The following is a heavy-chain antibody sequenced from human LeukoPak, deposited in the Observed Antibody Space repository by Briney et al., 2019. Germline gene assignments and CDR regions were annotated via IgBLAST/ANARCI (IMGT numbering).Heavy chain of an antibody. J-gene: IGHJ4*02. Sequence: ETLSLTCAVYGGSFSGYYWSWIRQPPGKGLEWIGEINHSGSTNYNPSLKSRVTISVDTSKNQFSLKLSSVTAADTAVYYCARGTRTGSFDYWGQGTLVTVSS. CDR1: GGSFSGYY. D-gene: IGHD3-3*01. CDR3: ARGTRTGSFDY. V-gene: IGHV4-34*01. CDR2: INHSGST.